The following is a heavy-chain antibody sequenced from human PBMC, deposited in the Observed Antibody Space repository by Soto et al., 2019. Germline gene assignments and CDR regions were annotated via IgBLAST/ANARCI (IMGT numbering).Heavy chain of an antibody. CDR3: ARDNGMAGSFDP. V-gene: IGHV3-48*02. J-gene: IGHJ5*02. CDR2: ITDSSGTI. Sequence: GGSLRLSCAASGFTFSAYSMNWARQAPGKGLEWVSYITDSSGTIFYADSVKGRFTISRDNAKNSLYLQMNSLRDEDTAVYYCARDNGMAGSFDPWGQGTLVTVSS. CDR1: GFTFSAYS. D-gene: IGHD2-8*01.